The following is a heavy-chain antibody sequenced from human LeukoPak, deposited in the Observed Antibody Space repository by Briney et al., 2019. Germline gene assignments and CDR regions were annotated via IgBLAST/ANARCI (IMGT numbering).Heavy chain of an antibody. V-gene: IGHV3-30-3*01. CDR2: ISYDGSNK. CDR3: ARDPDSSGWYYFDY. D-gene: IGHD6-19*01. CDR1: GFTFSSYA. Sequence: GGSLRLSCAASGFTFSSYAMHWARQAPGKGLEWVAVISYDGSNKYYADSVKGRFTISRDNSKNTLYLQMNSLRAEDTAVYYCARDPDSSGWYYFDYWGQGTLVTVSS. J-gene: IGHJ4*02.